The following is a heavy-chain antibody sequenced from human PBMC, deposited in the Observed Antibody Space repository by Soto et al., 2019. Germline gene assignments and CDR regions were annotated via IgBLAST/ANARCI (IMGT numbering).Heavy chain of an antibody. J-gene: IGHJ6*02. CDR2: IYSSGST. D-gene: IGHD3-3*01. CDR1: GGYISSYS. V-gene: IGHV4-59*01. CDR3: ARAPRVLRFLEWPTPTYYYYGMDV. Sequence: ASVTNSHTGSVAGGYISSYSGRWIRQTPGEGLEWIGYIYSSGSTNYNPSLKSRVTISVDTSKNQFSLKLSSVTAADTAVYYCARAPRVLRFLEWPTPTYYYYGMDVWGQGTTVTVSS.